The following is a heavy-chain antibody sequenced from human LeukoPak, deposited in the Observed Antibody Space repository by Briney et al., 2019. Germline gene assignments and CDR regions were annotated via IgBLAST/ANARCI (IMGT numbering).Heavy chain of an antibody. V-gene: IGHV1-2*02. CDR1: GYTFTGYY. J-gene: IGHJ3*02. Sequence: GASVKVSCKASGYTFTGYYMHWVRQAPGQGLAWMGWINPNSGGTNYAQKFQGRVTMTRDTSISTAYMELSRLRSDDTAVYYCARDGYSSSWYPRDAFDIWGQGTMVTVSS. CDR2: INPNSGGT. CDR3: ARDGYSSSWYPRDAFDI. D-gene: IGHD6-13*01.